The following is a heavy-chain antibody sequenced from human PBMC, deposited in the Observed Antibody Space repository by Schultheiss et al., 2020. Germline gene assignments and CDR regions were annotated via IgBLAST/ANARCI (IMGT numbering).Heavy chain of an antibody. J-gene: IGHJ6*02. CDR2: ISYDGSNK. CDR3: ARDLRPIYCSGGSCYTRRNYYYYGMDV. V-gene: IGHV3-30*01. CDR1: GFTFSSYA. Sequence: GESLKISCAASGFTFSSYAMHWVRQAPGKGLEWVAVISYDGSNKYYADSVKGRFTISRDNSKNTLYLQMNSLRAEDTAVYYCARDLRPIYCSGGSCYTRRNYYYYGMDVWGQGTTVTVSS. D-gene: IGHD2-15*01.